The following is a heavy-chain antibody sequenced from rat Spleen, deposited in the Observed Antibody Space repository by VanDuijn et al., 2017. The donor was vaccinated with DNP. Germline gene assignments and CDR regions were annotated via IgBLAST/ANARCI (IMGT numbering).Heavy chain of an antibody. Sequence: EVQLVESGGGPVQPGRSLKLSCVASGFIFSNYWMTWIRQAPGKGLEWVASISYDGSSTYYRDSVKGRFTISRDNAKSTLYLQMESLRSEDTATYYCATSDSYGFAYWGQGTLVTVSS. J-gene: IGHJ3*01. CDR2: ISYDGSST. V-gene: IGHV5-31*01. CDR3: ATSDSYGFAY. CDR1: GFIFSNYW. D-gene: IGHD1-2*01.